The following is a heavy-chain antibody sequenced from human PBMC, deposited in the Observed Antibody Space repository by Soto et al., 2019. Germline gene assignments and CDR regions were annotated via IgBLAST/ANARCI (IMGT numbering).Heavy chain of an antibody. CDR1: VGSVRSGSYS. J-gene: IGHJ6*02. D-gene: IGHD3-9*01. Sequence: AETLYLTCTFSVGSVRSGSYSWMGIPPPRGNGIEPIGYIYYSGSTNYNPSVKSRGTISVDTSKNQFSLKLSSVTAADTAVYYCARDPRYFDWLPPYYYYYYGMDVWGQGTPVTVSS. CDR3: ARDPRYFDWLPPYYYYYYGMDV. CDR2: IYYSGST. V-gene: IGHV4-61*01.